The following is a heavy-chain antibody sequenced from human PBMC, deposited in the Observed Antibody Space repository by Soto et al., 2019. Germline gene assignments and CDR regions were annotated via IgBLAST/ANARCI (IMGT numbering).Heavy chain of an antibody. CDR1: GFTFSDHY. V-gene: IGHV3-7*01. Sequence: EVQLVESGGGLVQPGGSLRLSCVASGFTFSDHYMSWVRQAPGKGLEWVANIKEDGSEKYYVDTVKGRFTISRENAENSLYLQMDSLRAEDTAVYFCARVKTSPRSAGGGQGTLVTVSS. CDR2: IKEDGSEK. D-gene: IGHD3-10*01. CDR3: ARVKTSPRSAG. J-gene: IGHJ4*02.